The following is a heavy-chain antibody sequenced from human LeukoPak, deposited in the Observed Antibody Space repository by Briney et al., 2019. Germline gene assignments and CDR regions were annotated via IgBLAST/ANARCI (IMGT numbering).Heavy chain of an antibody. J-gene: IGHJ6*03. Sequence: GGSLRLSCAASGFTFSSYAMSWVRQAPGKGLEWVSAISGSGGSTYYADSVKGRFTISRDNSKNTLYLQMNSLRADDTAVYYCAKDGRYCSSTSCYYYYYMDVWGKGTTVTVSS. V-gene: IGHV3-23*01. CDR2: ISGSGGST. CDR3: AKDGRYCSSTSCYYYYYMDV. CDR1: GFTFSSYA. D-gene: IGHD2-2*01.